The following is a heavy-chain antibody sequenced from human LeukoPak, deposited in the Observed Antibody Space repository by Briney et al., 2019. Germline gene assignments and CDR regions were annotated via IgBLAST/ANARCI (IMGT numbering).Heavy chain of an antibody. V-gene: IGHV3-23*01. Sequence: GGSLRLSCAASGFTFSSYAMSWVRQAPGKGLEWVSAISGSGGSTYYADSVKGRFTISRDNSKNTLYLQMNSLRAEDTAVYYCAKGSLGYSSGWYVYNYWGQGTLVTVSS. CDR1: GFTFSSYA. D-gene: IGHD6-19*01. J-gene: IGHJ4*02. CDR2: ISGSGGST. CDR3: AKGSLGYSSGWYVYNY.